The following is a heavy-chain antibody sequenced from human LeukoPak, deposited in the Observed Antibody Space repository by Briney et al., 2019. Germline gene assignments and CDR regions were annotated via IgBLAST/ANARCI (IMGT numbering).Heavy chain of an antibody. CDR3: ARAGSGYSSGWQLYYYYYMDV. V-gene: IGHV3-7*04. D-gene: IGHD6-19*01. J-gene: IGHJ6*03. Sequence: GGSLRLSCAASGFTFSSYWMSWVRQAPGKGLEWVANIKQDGSEKYYVDPVKGRFTISRDNAKNSLYLQMNSLRAEDTAVYYCARAGSGYSSGWQLYYYYYMDVWGKGTTVTVSS. CDR2: IKQDGSEK. CDR1: GFTFSSYW.